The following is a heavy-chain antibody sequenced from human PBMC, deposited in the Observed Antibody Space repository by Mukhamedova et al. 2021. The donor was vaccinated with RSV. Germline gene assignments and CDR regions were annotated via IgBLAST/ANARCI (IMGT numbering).Heavy chain of an antibody. V-gene: IGHV4-34*01. Sequence: EWIGKISHSGVTKYNPSLKSRVTLALDTSRHQFYLSLSSVTAADTAVYYCARLRDWGSDFDYWGQGSLVAVSS. D-gene: IGHD3-16*01. J-gene: IGHJ4*02. CDR3: ARLRDWGSDFDY. CDR2: ISHSGVT.